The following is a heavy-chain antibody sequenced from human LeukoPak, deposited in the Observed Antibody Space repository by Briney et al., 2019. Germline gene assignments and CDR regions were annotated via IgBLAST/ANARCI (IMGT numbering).Heavy chain of an antibody. CDR1: GFTFSSYG. CDR3: AKRRDIVVVPAVSDY. Sequence: GGSLRLSCAASGFTFSSYGMHWASQAPGKGLEWVAFIRYDGSNKYYADSVKGRFTISRDNSKNTLYLQMNSLRAEDTAVYYCAKRRDIVVVPAVSDYWGQGTLVTVSS. J-gene: IGHJ4*02. CDR2: IRYDGSNK. V-gene: IGHV3-30*02. D-gene: IGHD2-2*01.